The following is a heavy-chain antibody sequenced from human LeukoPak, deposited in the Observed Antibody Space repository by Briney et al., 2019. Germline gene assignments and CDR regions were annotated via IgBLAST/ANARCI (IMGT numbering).Heavy chain of an antibody. CDR1: GGTFSSYA. CDR2: IIPIFGTA. J-gene: IGHJ6*03. D-gene: IGHD3-9*01. V-gene: IGHV1-69*05. CDR3: ARGSLRYFDWNDFYYYYMDV. Sequence: SVKVSCKASGGTFSSYAISWVRQAPGQGLEWMGGIIPIFGTANYAQKFQGRVTITTDESTSTAYMELSSLRSEDTAVYYCARGSLRYFDWNDFYYYYMDVWGKGTTVTVSS.